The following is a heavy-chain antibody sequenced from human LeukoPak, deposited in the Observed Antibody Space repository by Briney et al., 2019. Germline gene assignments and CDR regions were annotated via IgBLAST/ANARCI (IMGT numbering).Heavy chain of an antibody. V-gene: IGHV3-7*01. Sequence: GGSLRLSCAASGFTFSSYSMNWVRQAPGKGLEWVANIKQDGSVKYYVDSVKGRFTISRDNAKNSLFLQMNSLRVEDTAVYYCATSRSLDRSLDYWGQGTLVTVSS. CDR1: GFTFSSYS. CDR2: IKQDGSVK. CDR3: ATSRSLDRSLDY. J-gene: IGHJ4*02. D-gene: IGHD3-9*01.